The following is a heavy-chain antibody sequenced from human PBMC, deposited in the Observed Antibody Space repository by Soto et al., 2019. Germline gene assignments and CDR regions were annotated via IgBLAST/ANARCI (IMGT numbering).Heavy chain of an antibody. CDR1: GYTFTGYY. CDR2: INPNSGGT. CDR3: ARNYGDYGGYYFDY. J-gene: IGHJ4*02. Sequence: ASVKVSCKASGYTFTGYYMHWVRQAPGQGLEWMGWINPNSGGTNYAQKFQGRVTMTRDTSISTAYMELSRLRSDDTAVYYCARNYGDYGGYYFDYWGQGTLVTVSS. D-gene: IGHD4-17*01. V-gene: IGHV1-2*02.